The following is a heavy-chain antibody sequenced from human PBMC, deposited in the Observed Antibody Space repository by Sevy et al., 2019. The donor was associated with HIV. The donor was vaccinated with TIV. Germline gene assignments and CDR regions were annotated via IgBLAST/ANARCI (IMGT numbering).Heavy chain of an antibody. V-gene: IGHV3-7*01. CDR3: VRALLKADSL. CDR2: INEDRSTK. J-gene: IGHJ4*02. D-gene: IGHD1-26*01. Sequence: GGSLRLSCAASGFNIRTHWMLWVRQAPGKGLEWVANINEDRSTKYYLDSVKGRFTISRDNAENSVFLQMNSLRVEDTAVYYCVRALLKADSLWGQGTLVTVSS. CDR1: GFNIRTHW.